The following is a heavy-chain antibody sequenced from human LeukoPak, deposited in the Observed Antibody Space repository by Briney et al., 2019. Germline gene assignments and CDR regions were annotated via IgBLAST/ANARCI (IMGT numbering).Heavy chain of an antibody. CDR2: IRYDGSKR. V-gene: IGHV3-30*02. CDR1: GFTFSSYG. Sequence: GGSLRLSCAASGFTFSSYGFHWVRQAPGKGLEWVAFIRYDGSKRYYADSVKGRFTISRDNSKSTLYLQMNSLRAEDVAVYYCAKGSIAARPRYYFDSWGQGILVTVSS. CDR3: AKGSIAARPRYYFDS. J-gene: IGHJ4*02. D-gene: IGHD6-6*01.